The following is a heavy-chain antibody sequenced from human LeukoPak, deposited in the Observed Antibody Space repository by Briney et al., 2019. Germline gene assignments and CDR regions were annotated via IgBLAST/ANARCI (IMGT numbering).Heavy chain of an antibody. CDR3: ARGPGDFDASDI. CDR2: IKENGNEQ. CDR1: GFSFSSFW. V-gene: IGHV3-7*01. D-gene: IGHD1-14*01. J-gene: IGHJ3*02. Sequence: PGGSLRLSCAASGFSFSSFWMSWVRQAPGKGPEWVAHIKENGNEQYYADSVKGRFAISRDNAQKSLWLQMNSLRVEDTAVYYCARGPGDFDASDIWGQGTMVTDSS.